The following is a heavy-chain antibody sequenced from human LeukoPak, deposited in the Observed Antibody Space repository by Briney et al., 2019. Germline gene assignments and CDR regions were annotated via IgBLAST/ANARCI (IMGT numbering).Heavy chain of an antibody. CDR1: GGSISSYY. D-gene: IGHD1-26*01. V-gene: IGHV4-59*01. CDR2: IYYSGST. J-gene: IGHJ4*02. CDR3: ARDPAELLMEEPYYFDY. Sequence: SETLSLTCTVSGGSISSYYWSWIRQPPGKGLEWIGYIYYSGSTKYNPSLKSRVTISVDTSKNQVSLKLSSVTAADTAVYYCARDPAELLMEEPYYFDYWGQGTLVTVSS.